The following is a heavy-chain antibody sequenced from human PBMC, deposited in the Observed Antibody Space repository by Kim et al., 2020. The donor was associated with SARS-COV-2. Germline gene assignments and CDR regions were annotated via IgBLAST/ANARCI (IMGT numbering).Heavy chain of an antibody. CDR1: GGSLSGYS. CDR3: ARGHVGVVPAPILGLGPFYYYYNMDV. Sequence: SETLSLTCVVYGGSLSGYSWNWIRQPPGKGLEWIGEINHSGGTKSSPSLKSRVTMSIDTSKSQFSLRLTSVTAADSAVYFCARGHVGVVPAPILGLGPFYYYYNMDVWGGGATVTVSS. CDR2: INHSGGT. J-gene: IGHJ6*03. D-gene: IGHD2-2*01. V-gene: IGHV4-34*01.